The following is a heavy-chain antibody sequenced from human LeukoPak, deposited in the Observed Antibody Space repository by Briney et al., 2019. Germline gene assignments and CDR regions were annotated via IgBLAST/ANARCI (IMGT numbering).Heavy chain of an antibody. V-gene: IGHV4-34*01. D-gene: IGHD4-17*01. CDR2: INHSGST. CDR1: GGSFSGYY. Sequence: PSETLSLTCAVYGGSFSGYYWSWIRQPLGKGLEWIGEINHSGSTNYNPSLKSRVTMSLDTSKNQFSLKLSSVTAADTAVYYCAIHDYGDRDAFDIWGQGTMVTVSS. J-gene: IGHJ3*02. CDR3: AIHDYGDRDAFDI.